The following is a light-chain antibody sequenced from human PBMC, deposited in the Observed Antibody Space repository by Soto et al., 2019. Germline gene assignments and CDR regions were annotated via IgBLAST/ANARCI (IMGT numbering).Light chain of an antibody. CDR2: GAS. J-gene: IGKJ1*01. V-gene: IGKV3-20*01. Sequence: EIVLTQSPGTLSLSPGERATLSCRASQSVSSSYLAWYQQKPGQAPRLLIYGASSRATGLPDRFSGSGSGNDFTLPISRLEPEDFAVYYCQQYGSSPQTFGQGTKVEIK. CDR1: QSVSSSY. CDR3: QQYGSSPQT.